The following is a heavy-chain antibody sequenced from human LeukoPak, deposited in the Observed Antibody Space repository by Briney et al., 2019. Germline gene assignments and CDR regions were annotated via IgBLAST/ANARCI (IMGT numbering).Heavy chain of an antibody. CDR2: INPNSGGT. V-gene: IGHV1-2*02. D-gene: IGHD6-13*01. CDR3: ARLRPPTYSSSWYNWFDP. CDR1: GYTFTGYY. J-gene: IGHJ5*02. Sequence: GASVKVSCKASGYTFTGYYMHWVRQAPGQGLEWMGWINPNSGGTNYAQKFQGRVTMTRDTSISTAYMELSRLRSDDTAVYYCARLRPPTYSSSWYNWFDPWGQGTLVTVSS.